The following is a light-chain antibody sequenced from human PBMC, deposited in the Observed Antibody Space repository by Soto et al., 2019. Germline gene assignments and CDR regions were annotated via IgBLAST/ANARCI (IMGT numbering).Light chain of an antibody. CDR1: QSIGTY. Sequence: DIQMTQSPSSLSASVGDRVTITCRASQSIGTYLNWYLQKPGKAPQLLIQAASSLQTGVTSRFSGSGSGTEFTLTISSLQPEDFASFYCQQSFSTPPTFGQGTKLAIK. CDR2: AAS. V-gene: IGKV1-39*01. J-gene: IGKJ2*01. CDR3: QQSFSTPPT.